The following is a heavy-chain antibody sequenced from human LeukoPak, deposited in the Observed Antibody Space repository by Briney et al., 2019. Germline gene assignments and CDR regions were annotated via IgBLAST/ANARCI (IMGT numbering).Heavy chain of an antibody. CDR2: ISGSGSST. J-gene: IGHJ4*02. Sequence: GGSLRLFCAASGFTLSSDAMIWVRQAPRKGLEWVSGISGSGSSTYYADSVKGRFTISRDNSKDTLYLQMNGLRADDTALYYCAKAFHYGSGSYGSFENCGQGALVTVSS. CDR3: AKAFHYGSGSYGSFEN. V-gene: IGHV3-23*01. CDR1: GFTLSSDA. D-gene: IGHD3-10*01.